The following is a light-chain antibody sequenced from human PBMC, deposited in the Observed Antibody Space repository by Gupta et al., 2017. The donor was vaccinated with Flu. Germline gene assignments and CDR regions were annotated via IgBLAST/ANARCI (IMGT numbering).Light chain of an antibody. CDR2: GAS. V-gene: IGKV1D-16*01. Sequence: DIQMTQSPSSLSAFVGDRVTITCRENQDINNWLAWYQQKPEEGPKSLIYGASNLQSGVPSRFSGSRSGTHFTLTISSLQPEDFGTYYCQQYGSYPLTFGGGTKVEIK. CDR3: QQYGSYPLT. J-gene: IGKJ4*01. CDR1: QDINNW.